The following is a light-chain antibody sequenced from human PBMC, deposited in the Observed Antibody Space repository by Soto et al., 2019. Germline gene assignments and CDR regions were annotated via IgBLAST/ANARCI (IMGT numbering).Light chain of an antibody. CDR1: QTVSSN. V-gene: IGKV3-15*01. Sequence: EIILTQSPDTLSLSPGERATLSCRASQTVSSNYLAWYQQKPGRAPRLLIYGASTRATGIPARFSGSGSGTEFTLTISNLQSEDFALYYCQHYFNWPYTFGQGTRLEI. J-gene: IGKJ5*01. CDR2: GAS. CDR3: QHYFNWPYT.